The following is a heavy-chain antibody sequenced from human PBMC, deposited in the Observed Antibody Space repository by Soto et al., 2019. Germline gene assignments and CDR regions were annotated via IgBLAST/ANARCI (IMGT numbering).Heavy chain of an antibody. CDR3: ARAVLGGYSYGYYFDY. J-gene: IGHJ4*02. Sequence: SETLSLTCTVSGGSISSYYWSWIRQPPGKGLEWIGYIYYSGSTNYNPSLKGRVTISVDTSKNQFSLKLSSVTAADTAVYYCARAVLGGYSYGYYFDYWGQGTLVTVSS. D-gene: IGHD5-18*01. V-gene: IGHV4-59*01. CDR2: IYYSGST. CDR1: GGSISSYY.